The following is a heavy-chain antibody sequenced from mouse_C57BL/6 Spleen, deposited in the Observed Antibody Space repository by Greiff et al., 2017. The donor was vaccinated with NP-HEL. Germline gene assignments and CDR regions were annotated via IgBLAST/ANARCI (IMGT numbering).Heavy chain of an antibody. Sequence: EVQVVESGGGLVQPGGSMKLSCAASGFTFSDAWMDWVRQSPEKGLEWVAEFRNKANNHATYYAESVKGRFTISRDDSKSSVYLQMNSLRAEDTGIYYCTPSIYYDYDGAWFAYWGQGTLVTVSA. CDR3: TPSIYYDYDGAWFAY. CDR1: GFTFSDAW. V-gene: IGHV6-6*01. J-gene: IGHJ3*01. D-gene: IGHD2-4*01. CDR2: FRNKANNHAT.